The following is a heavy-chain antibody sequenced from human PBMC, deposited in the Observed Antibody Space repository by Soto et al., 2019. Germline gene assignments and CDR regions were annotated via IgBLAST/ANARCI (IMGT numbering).Heavy chain of an antibody. CDR3: ARERTITMVRESLYYYYGMDV. V-gene: IGHV1-3*01. CDR2: INAGNGNT. Sequence: ASVKVSCKASGYTFTSYAMHWVRQAPGQRLEWMGWINAGNGNTKYSQKFQGRVTITRDTSASTAYMGLSSLRSEDTAVYYCARERTITMVRESLYYYYGMDVWGQGTTVTVSS. D-gene: IGHD3-10*01. J-gene: IGHJ6*02. CDR1: GYTFTSYA.